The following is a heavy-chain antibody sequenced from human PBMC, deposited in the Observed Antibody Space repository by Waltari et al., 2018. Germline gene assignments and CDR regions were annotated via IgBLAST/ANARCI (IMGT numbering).Heavy chain of an antibody. CDR3: ARQHRYSYTDY. J-gene: IGHJ4*02. CDR1: GYSFPSYW. D-gene: IGHD5-18*01. Sequence: EVQLVQSGAEVPKPGESLRISCKGSGYSFPSYWISWRRQMPGKGLEWMGRSEHSDINTNYSQSVKGQVTISADKSISTVYLQWSSLKASDTAMYYCARQHRYSYTDYWGQGTLVTVSS. CDR2: SEHSDINT. V-gene: IGHV5-10-1*03.